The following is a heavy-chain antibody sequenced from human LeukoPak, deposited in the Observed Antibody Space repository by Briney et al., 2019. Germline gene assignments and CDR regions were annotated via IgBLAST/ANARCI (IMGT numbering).Heavy chain of an antibody. V-gene: IGHV4-4*07. J-gene: IGHJ6*03. Sequence: PSETLSLTCTVSGGSISSYYWSWIRQPAGKGLEWIGRIYTSGSTNYNPSLKSRVTMSVDTSKNQFSLKVSSVTAADTAVYYCARGDCSSTICYSPMDVWGKGTTVTVSS. D-gene: IGHD2-2*01. CDR1: GGSISSYY. CDR2: IYTSGST. CDR3: ARGDCSSTICYSPMDV.